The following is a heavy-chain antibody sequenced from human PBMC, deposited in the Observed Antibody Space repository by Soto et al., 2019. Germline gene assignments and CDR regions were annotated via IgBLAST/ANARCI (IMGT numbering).Heavy chain of an antibody. Sequence: GESLKISCKGSGYSFTSYWISWVRQMPGKGLEWMGRIDPSDSYTNYSPSSQGHVTISADKSISTAYLQWSSLKASDTAMYYCARRYCSSTSCYSNWFDPWGQGTLVTVSS. V-gene: IGHV5-10-1*01. CDR2: IDPSDSYT. CDR1: GYSFTSYW. J-gene: IGHJ5*02. D-gene: IGHD2-2*01. CDR3: ARRYCSSTSCYSNWFDP.